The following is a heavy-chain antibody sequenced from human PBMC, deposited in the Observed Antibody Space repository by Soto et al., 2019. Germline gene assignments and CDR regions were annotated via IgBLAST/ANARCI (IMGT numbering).Heavy chain of an antibody. J-gene: IGHJ5*02. CDR1: GYTFTSYA. V-gene: IGHV1-3*01. CDR2: INAGNGNT. CDR3: ARSSGWYVWFDP. D-gene: IGHD6-13*01. Sequence: ASVKVSCKAAGYTFTSYAMHWVGQAPGQRLEWMGWINAGNGNTKYSQKFQGRVTITRDTSASTAYMELSSLRSEDTAVYYCARSSGWYVWFDPWGQGTLVTVSS.